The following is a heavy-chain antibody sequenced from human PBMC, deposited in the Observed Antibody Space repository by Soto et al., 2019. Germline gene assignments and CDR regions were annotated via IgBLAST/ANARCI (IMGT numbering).Heavy chain of an antibody. Sequence: PSETLSLTCSVSGGSITSSSYYWGWIRRPPGKGLEWIGTIHYSGSTYYNPSLKSRITISVDTSKTHFSLKLRSVTAADTAVYYCAKALLSAAGGFDYWGQGTLVTVSS. D-gene: IGHD3-16*01. CDR3: AKALLSAAGGFDY. CDR1: GGSITSSSYY. J-gene: IGHJ4*02. CDR2: IHYSGST. V-gene: IGHV4-39*02.